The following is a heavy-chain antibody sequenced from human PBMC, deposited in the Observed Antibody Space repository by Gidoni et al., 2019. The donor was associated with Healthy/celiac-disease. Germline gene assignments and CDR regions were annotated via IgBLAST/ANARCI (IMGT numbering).Heavy chain of an antibody. CDR3: ARDQDYGDPTGSRRYYYYYMDV. CDR2: IIPIFGTA. CDR1: GGTFSSYA. D-gene: IGHD4-17*01. Sequence: QVQLVQSGAEVKKPGSSVKVSCKASGGTFSSYAISWVRQAPGQGLEWMGGIIPIFGTANYAQKSQGRVTITADKSTSTAYMELSSLRSEDTAVYYCARDQDYGDPTGSRRYYYYYMDVWGKGTTVTVSS. V-gene: IGHV1-69*06. J-gene: IGHJ6*03.